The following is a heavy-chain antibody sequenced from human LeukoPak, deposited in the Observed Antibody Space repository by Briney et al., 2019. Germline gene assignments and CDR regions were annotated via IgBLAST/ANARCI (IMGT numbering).Heavy chain of an antibody. Sequence: PSQTLSLTCAISGDSVSSNSATWNWIRQSPSRGLEWLGMTYYRYKWYNDYAVSVKSRITINPVPSKNQFCLQLNSVTTEDTDVYYCARVVVATHYYGMDVWGEGTTVTVSS. D-gene: IGHD2-15*01. CDR3: ARVVVATHYYGMDV. CDR1: GDSVSSNSAT. CDR2: TYYRYKWYN. J-gene: IGHJ6*04. V-gene: IGHV6-1*01.